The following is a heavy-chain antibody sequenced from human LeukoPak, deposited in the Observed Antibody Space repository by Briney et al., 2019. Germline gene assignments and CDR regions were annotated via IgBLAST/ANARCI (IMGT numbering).Heavy chain of an antibody. D-gene: IGHD6-19*01. V-gene: IGHV4-59*01. CDR2: IHYTGNT. CDR1: GGSISSYY. CDR3: AGSPNPYYFDF. J-gene: IGHJ4*02. Sequence: SETLSLTCTVSGGSISSYYWSVIRQSPEKGLEWIGYIHYTGNTNYNPSLKSRVTILLDASKNQFSLNLYSVTAVDTAVYYCAGSPNPYYFDFWGQGSLVTVSS.